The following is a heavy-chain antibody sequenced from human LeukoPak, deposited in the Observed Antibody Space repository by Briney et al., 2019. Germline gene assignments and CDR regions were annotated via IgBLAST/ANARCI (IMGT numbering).Heavy chain of an antibody. D-gene: IGHD3-10*01. J-gene: IGHJ3*02. CDR2: IYYSGST. V-gene: IGHV4-61*02. CDR1: GGSISSGSYY. CDR3: ARDRITMVRGDDRHFDI. Sequence: PSQTLSLTCTVSGGSISSGSYYWSWIRQPAGKGLEWIGRIYYSGSTYYNPSLKSRVTISVDTSKNQFSLKLSSVTAADTAVYYCARDRITMVRGDDRHFDIWGQGTMVTVSS.